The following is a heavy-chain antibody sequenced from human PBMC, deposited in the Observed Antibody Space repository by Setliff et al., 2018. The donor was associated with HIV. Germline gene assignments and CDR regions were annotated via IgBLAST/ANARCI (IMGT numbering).Heavy chain of an antibody. CDR3: ATQSDSSGYYYGRIGAFDI. V-gene: IGHV3-43*01. Sequence: PGGSLRLSCAASGFTFDDYTMHWVRQAPGKGLEWVSLISWDGGSTYYADSVKGRFTISRDNSKNSLYLQMNSLRTEDTALYYCATQSDSSGYYYGRIGAFDIWGQGTMVTVSS. CDR2: ISWDGGST. J-gene: IGHJ3*02. D-gene: IGHD3-22*01. CDR1: GFTFDDYT.